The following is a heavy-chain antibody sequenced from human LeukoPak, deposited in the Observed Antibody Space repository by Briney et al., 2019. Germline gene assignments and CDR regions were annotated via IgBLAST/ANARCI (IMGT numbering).Heavy chain of an antibody. Sequence: PGGSLRLSCAASGFIFSSYWMSWVRQAPGKGLEWVANIKQDGSEKYYVDSVKGRFTISRDNAKNSLYLQMNSLRAEDTAVYYCARAPVVVTYYFDYWGQGTLVTVSS. CDR2: IKQDGSEK. V-gene: IGHV3-7*01. CDR1: GFIFSSYW. J-gene: IGHJ4*02. CDR3: ARAPVVVTYYFDY. D-gene: IGHD2-21*02.